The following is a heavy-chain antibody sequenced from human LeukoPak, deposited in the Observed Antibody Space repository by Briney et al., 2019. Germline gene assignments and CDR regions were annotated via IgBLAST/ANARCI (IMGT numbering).Heavy chain of an antibody. J-gene: IGHJ4*02. CDR3: ARVPGSLEAAAGTLYYFDY. Sequence: GASVKVSCKASGYTFTGYYMHWVRQAPGQGLEWMGWINPNSGGTNYAQKFQGRVTMTRDTSISTAYMELSRLRSDDTAVYYCARVPGSLEAAAGTLYYFDYWGQGTLLTVSS. D-gene: IGHD6-13*01. CDR1: GYTFTGYY. CDR2: INPNSGGT. V-gene: IGHV1-2*02.